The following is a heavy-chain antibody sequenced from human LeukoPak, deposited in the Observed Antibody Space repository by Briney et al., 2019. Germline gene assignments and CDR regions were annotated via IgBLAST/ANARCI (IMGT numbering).Heavy chain of an antibody. V-gene: IGHV4-59*08. Sequence: SETLSLTCTVSGGSISSYYWSWIRQPPGKGLEWIGYSYYRGSTNYNPSLRSRVSISVDTSKNKVSLKLTYVTAADTAMYYCASGGSLSAFDIWGQGTVVTVSS. CDR1: GGSISSYY. J-gene: IGHJ3*02. D-gene: IGHD2/OR15-2a*01. CDR2: SYYRGST. CDR3: ASGGSLSAFDI.